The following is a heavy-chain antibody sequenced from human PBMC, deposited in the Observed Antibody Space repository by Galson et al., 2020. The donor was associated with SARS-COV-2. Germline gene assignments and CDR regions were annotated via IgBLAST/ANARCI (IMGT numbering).Heavy chain of an antibody. J-gene: IGHJ4*02. V-gene: IGHV4-38-2*02. CDR2: IYHGGST. CDR1: GYSISSGYF. D-gene: IGHD2-15*01. CDR3: AAYSVIVVTPTPLRADY. Sequence: SETLSLTCTVSGYSISSGYFWGWLRQPPGKGLEWIGSIYHGGSTYYNPSLKSRVTISEDTSKNQFSLKLSSVTAADTAVYYCAAYSVIVVTPTPLRADYWGQGTLVTVSS.